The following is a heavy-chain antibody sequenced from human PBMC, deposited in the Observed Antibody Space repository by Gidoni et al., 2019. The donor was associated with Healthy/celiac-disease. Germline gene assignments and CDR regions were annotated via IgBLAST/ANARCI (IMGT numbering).Heavy chain of an antibody. V-gene: IGHV3-9*01. CDR3: AKDIAGYYYDSSGLDY. D-gene: IGHD3-22*01. J-gene: IGHJ4*02. Sequence: EVQLVESGGGLVQPGRSLRLSCAASGFTLDDYAMHWVRQAPGKGLEWVSGISWNSGSIGYADSVKGRFTISRDHAKNSLYLQMNSLRAEDTALYYCAKDIAGYYYDSSGLDYWGQGTLVTVSS. CDR2: ISWNSGSI. CDR1: GFTLDDYA.